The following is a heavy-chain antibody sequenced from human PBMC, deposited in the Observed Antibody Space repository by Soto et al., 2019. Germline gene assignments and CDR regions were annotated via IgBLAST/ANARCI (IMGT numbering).Heavy chain of an antibody. CDR1: GFTFSTHA. V-gene: IGHV3-30*04. CDR3: ARDRPYSSSWYPEY. D-gene: IGHD6-13*01. CDR2: ISYDGTTK. J-gene: IGHJ4*02. Sequence: QVHLVESGGGVVRPGGSLRLSCAASGFTFSTHAMHWVPQAPGKGLEWVALISYDGTTKYYAYSVKGRFTITRDNSQKTLYLKMHSLRGEDMAIYYCARDRPYSSSWYPEYWGQGTLVTVSS.